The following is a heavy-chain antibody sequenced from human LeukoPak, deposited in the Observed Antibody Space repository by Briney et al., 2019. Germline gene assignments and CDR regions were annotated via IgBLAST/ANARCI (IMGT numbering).Heavy chain of an antibody. CDR3: ARGGYSGSYYRFS. CDR2: TSKDGSDT. D-gene: IGHD6-6*01. CDR1: GFTFSDSW. V-gene: IGHV3-74*01. J-gene: IGHJ4*02. Sequence: PGGSLRLSCAASGFTFSDSWMHWVRQGPGKGPEWLSRTSKDGSDTVYADSAKGRLTASRDNARNTVYLELTNLRPDATALYYCARGGYSGSYYRFSWGRGTLVTVAS.